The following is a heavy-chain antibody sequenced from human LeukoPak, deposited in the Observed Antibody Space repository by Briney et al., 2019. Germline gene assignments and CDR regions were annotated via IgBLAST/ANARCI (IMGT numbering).Heavy chain of an antibody. CDR1: GFTFSSYW. D-gene: IGHD2-2*02. V-gene: IGHV3-7*01. CDR3: ARVPCSSTSCYTGIYYGMDV. Sequence: GGSLRLSCAASGFTFSSYWMSWVRQAPGKGLEWVANIKQDGSEKYYVDSVKGRFTISRDNAKNSLCLQMNSLRAEDTAVYYCARVPCSSTSCYTGIYYGMDVWGQGTTVTVSS. CDR2: IKQDGSEK. J-gene: IGHJ6*02.